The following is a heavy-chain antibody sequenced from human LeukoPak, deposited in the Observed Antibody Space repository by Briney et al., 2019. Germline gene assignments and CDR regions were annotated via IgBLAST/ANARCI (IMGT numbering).Heavy chain of an antibody. CDR1: GYSITTGYH. CDR2: IYHNEST. J-gene: IGHJ3*02. V-gene: IGHV4-38-2*01. D-gene: IGHD3-16*01. Sequence: SETLSLTCAVSGYSITTGYHWAWIRQTPGKGLEWFGSIYHNESTYYNPSLKSRVTMSVDTSKNHFSLKLSSVTAADTAVYYCARLYWGLGAFNIWGQGTMVTVSS. CDR3: ARLYWGLGAFNI.